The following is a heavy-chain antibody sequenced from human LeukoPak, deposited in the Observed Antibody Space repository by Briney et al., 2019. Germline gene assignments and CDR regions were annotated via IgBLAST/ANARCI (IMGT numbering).Heavy chain of an antibody. CDR1: GGTFSSYA. Sequence: SVKVSCKASGGTFSSYAISWLRRAPGQGLEWMGRIIPIFGTANYAQKFQGRVTITTDESTSTAYMELSSLRSEDTAVYYCARGRRVPSSLDYWGQGTLVTVSS. J-gene: IGHJ4*02. V-gene: IGHV1-69*05. CDR3: ARGRRVPSSLDY. D-gene: IGHD2-2*01. CDR2: IIPIFGTA.